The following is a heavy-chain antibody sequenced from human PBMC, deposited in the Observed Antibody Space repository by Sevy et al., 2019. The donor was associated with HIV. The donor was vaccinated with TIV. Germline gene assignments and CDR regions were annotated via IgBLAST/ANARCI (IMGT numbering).Heavy chain of an antibody. V-gene: IGHV3-30*19. CDR1: GFTFRSFS. CDR3: ALERLSSDVAEYFQN. CDR2: ISFDASNK. J-gene: IGHJ1*01. Sequence: GGSLRLSCVASGFTFRSFSMHWVRQAPGKGLEWVATISFDASNKHYADSVKGRFTISRDNFQNSLFLQMNSLRPEDTAVYYCALERLSSDVAEYFQNWGQGTLVTVSS. D-gene: IGHD1-1*01.